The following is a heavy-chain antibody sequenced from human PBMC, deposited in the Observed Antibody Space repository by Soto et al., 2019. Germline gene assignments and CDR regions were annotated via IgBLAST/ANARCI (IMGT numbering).Heavy chain of an antibody. Sequence: QVQLVQSGAEVKKPGSSVKVSYKASGGTFSSYAISWVRQAPGQGLEWMGGISPTFGTANNAQKFQGRVTITADESTSTVDMELSSLRSEDTAVYYCARNYDYVWGNYLAYWGQGTLVTVSS. D-gene: IGHD3-16*02. CDR1: GGTFSSYA. CDR2: ISPTFGTA. CDR3: ARNYDYVWGNYLAY. V-gene: IGHV1-69*12. J-gene: IGHJ4*02.